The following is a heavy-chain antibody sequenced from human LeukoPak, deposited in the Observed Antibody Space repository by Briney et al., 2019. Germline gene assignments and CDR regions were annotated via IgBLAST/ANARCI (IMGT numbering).Heavy chain of an antibody. D-gene: IGHD7-27*01. V-gene: IGHV2-5*01. J-gene: IGHJ4*02. CDR1: GFSLNTGGVG. CDR3: AHRVQLGIFGY. Sequence: SGPTLVNSTQTLTLTCTFSGFSLNTGGVGVGWIRQPPGKGLERPALISWNDNNRYSPSLERRLTITKDTYKNHLVLTMTNMHPVDTATYYYAHRVQLGIFGYWGQGTLVTVSS. CDR2: ISWNDNN.